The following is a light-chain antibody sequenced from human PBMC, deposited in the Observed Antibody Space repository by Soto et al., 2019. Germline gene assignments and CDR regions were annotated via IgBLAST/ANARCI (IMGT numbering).Light chain of an antibody. J-gene: IGKJ1*01. Sequence: DIQMTQSPSSLSASVGDSVTITCRASQGISNYLAWYQQQPGKVPKLLIYTASTLQSGVPSRFSGSGSGTDFTLTISSLQAEDVATYYCQKYDSAPWTFGQGTKVEIK. CDR2: TAS. CDR1: QGISNY. CDR3: QKYDSAPWT. V-gene: IGKV1-27*01.